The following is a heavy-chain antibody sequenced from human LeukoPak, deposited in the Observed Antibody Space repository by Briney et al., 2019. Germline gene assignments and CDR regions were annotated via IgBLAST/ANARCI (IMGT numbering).Heavy chain of an antibody. D-gene: IGHD4-17*01. CDR3: AGDFVDYEATFDI. CDR1: GGSISSHY. Sequence: PSETLSPTCTVSGGSISSHYWRWIRQPPGKGLEWIGYMYYSGNTNYNPSLKSRVTISEDTSKNQFSLKLSSVTPADTAVYYCAGDFVDYEATFDIWGQGTMVTVSS. V-gene: IGHV4-59*11. CDR2: MYYSGNT. J-gene: IGHJ3*02.